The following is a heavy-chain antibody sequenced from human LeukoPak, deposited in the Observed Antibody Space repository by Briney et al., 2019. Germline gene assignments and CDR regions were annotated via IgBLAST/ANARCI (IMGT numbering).Heavy chain of an antibody. Sequence: ASVKVSCKASGYTFTSYGISWVRQAPGQGLEWMGWISAYNGNTNYAQKLQGRVTMTTDTSTSTAYMGLRSLRSDDTAVYYCARDPLEMIYSSGWHYYYGMDVWGQGTTVTVSS. J-gene: IGHJ6*02. CDR3: ARDPLEMIYSSGWHYYYGMDV. CDR1: GYTFTSYG. D-gene: IGHD6-19*01. V-gene: IGHV1-18*01. CDR2: ISAYNGNT.